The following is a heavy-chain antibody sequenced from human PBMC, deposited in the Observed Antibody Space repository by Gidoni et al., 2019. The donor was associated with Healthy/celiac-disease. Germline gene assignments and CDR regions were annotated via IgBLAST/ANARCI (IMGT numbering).Heavy chain of an antibody. Sequence: QVQLQQRGAGLLKPSATLSLTCAVYGGSFSGYYWSWIRQPPVKGLEWIGEINHSGSTNYNPSLKSRVTISVDTSKNQFSLKLSSVTAADTAVYYCARATYYYGSGSYYEDLNWFDPWGQGTLVTVSS. V-gene: IGHV4-34*01. CDR1: GGSFSGYY. CDR2: INHSGST. D-gene: IGHD3-10*01. CDR3: ARATYYYGSGSYYEDLNWFDP. J-gene: IGHJ5*02.